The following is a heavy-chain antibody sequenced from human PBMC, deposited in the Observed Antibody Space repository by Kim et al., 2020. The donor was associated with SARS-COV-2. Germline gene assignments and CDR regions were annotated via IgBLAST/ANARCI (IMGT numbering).Heavy chain of an antibody. Sequence: ASVKVSCKASGYTFTSYYMHWVRQAPGQGLEWMGIINPSGGSTSYAQKFQGRVTMTRDTSTSTVYMELSSLRSEDTAVYYCARGPYIYDSSGYSSPEYFQHWGQGTLVTVSS. CDR2: INPSGGST. V-gene: IGHV1-46*01. CDR3: ARGPYIYDSSGYSSPEYFQH. J-gene: IGHJ1*01. CDR1: GYTFTSYY. D-gene: IGHD3-22*01.